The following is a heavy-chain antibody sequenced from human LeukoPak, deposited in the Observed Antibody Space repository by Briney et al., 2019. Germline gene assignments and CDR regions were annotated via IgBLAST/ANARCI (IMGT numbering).Heavy chain of an antibody. V-gene: IGHV3-33*08. CDR3: ARDISYYYDSSGYYYPIFDY. CDR1: GFTFSDHY. CDR2: IWYDGMNK. Sequence: GGSLRLSCAASGFTFSDHYMDWVRQAPGKGPEWVANIWYDGMNKYYGDSVKGRFTISRDNSKNTLYLQMNSLRAEDTAVYYCARDISYYYDSSGYYYPIFDYWGQGALVTVSS. D-gene: IGHD3-22*01. J-gene: IGHJ4*02.